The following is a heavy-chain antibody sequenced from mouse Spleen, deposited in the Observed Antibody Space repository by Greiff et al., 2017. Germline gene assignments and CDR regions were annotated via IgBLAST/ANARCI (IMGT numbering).Heavy chain of an antibody. V-gene: IGHV5-9-3*01. CDR2: ISSGGSYI. J-gene: IGHJ2*01. CDR1: GFTFSSYA. CDR3: ARQGGNLYYFDY. D-gene: IGHD2-1*01. Sequence: EVQRVESGGGLVKPGGSLKLSCAASGFTFSSYAMSWVRQTPEKRLEWVATISSGGSYIYYPDSVKGRFTISRDNAKNTLYLQMSSLRSEDTAMYYCARQGGNLYYFDYWGQGTTLTVSS.